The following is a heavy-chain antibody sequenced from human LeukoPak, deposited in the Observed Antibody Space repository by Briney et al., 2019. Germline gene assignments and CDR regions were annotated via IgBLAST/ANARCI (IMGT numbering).Heavy chain of an antibody. V-gene: IGHV3-53*01. CDR3: ASDGTSAASSGYYLGY. J-gene: IGHJ4*02. D-gene: IGHD3-22*01. Sequence: GGSLRLSCAASGFTVSSSYMSWVRQAPGKGLEWVSSIYSGGSTYYAASVKGRFTISRDNSKNTLFLQMNSLRDEDTAMYYCASDGTSAASSGYYLGYWGQGTLVTVSS. CDR2: IYSGGST. CDR1: GFTVSSSY.